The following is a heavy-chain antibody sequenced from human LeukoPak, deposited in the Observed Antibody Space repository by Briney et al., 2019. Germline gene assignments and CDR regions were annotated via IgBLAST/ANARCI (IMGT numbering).Heavy chain of an antibody. V-gene: IGHV3-30*04. CDR3: ARETTHCSSTSCYYYFDY. CDR2: ISYDGSNK. J-gene: IGHJ4*02. Sequence: PGGSLRLSCAASGFTFSSYAMHWVRQAPGKGLEWVAVISYDGSNKYYADSVKGRFTISRDNSKNTLYLQMNSLRAEDTAVYYCARETTHCSSTSCYYYFDYWGQGTLVTVSS. D-gene: IGHD2-2*01. CDR1: GFTFSSYA.